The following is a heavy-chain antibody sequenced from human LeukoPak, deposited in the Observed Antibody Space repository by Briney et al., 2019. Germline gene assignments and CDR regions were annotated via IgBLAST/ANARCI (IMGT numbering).Heavy chain of an antibody. V-gene: IGHV1-69*05. CDR3: ARSTARQSRDGHSTRSTYYFDY. CDR1: GGTFSSYA. Sequence: GASVKVSCKASGGTFSSYAISWVRQAPGQGLEWMGGIIPIFGTANSAQKVQGRGTIPTDGSTCTAHIELSSLRAEETAVYYCARSTARQSRDGHSTRSTYYFDYWGQGTLVTDSS. CDR2: IIPIFGTA. D-gene: IGHD5-24*01. J-gene: IGHJ4*02.